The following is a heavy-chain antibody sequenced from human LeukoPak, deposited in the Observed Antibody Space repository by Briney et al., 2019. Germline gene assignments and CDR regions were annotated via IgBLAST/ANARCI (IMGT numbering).Heavy chain of an antibody. CDR2: ISSSSSYI. V-gene: IGHV3-21*01. J-gene: IGHJ6*03. CDR1: GFTFSSYS. Sequence: PGGSLRLPCAASGFTFSSYSMNWARQAAGKGLEWVSSISSSSSYIYYADSVKGRFTISRDNAKNSLYLQMNSLRAEDTAVYYCASSGSMASGYDSACRTRSSGCHSYYYYYMDVWGKGTTVTISS. CDR3: ASSGSMASGYDSACRTRSSGCHSYYYYYMDV. D-gene: IGHD5-12*01.